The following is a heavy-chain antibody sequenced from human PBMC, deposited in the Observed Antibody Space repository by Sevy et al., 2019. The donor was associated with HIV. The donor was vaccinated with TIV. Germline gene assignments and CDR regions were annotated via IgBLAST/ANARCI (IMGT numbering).Heavy chain of an antibody. Sequence: SETLSLTCTVSGGSVSSDFSYWNWFRQPPGKGLEYIGSISYGGTTSFNPSLKSRVTISLDTSKNDFSLKVNSVTAADTAIYYCAKRDYGDYVDYFDPWGQGTLVTVSS. CDR3: AKRDYGDYVDYFDP. CDR2: ISYGGTT. V-gene: IGHV4-61*03. CDR1: GGSVSSDFSY. D-gene: IGHD4-17*01. J-gene: IGHJ5*02.